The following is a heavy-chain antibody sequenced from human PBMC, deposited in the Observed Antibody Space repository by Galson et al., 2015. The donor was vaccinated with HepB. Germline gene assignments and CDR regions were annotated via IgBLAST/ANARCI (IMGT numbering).Heavy chain of an antibody. J-gene: IGHJ4*02. Sequence: ETLSLTCAVYGGSFSGYYWSWIRQPPGKGLEWIGEINHSGSTNYNPSLKSRVTISVDTSKNQFSLKLSSVTAADTAVYYCARGRGTYDYGDYWGQGTLVTVSS. CDR2: INHSGST. D-gene: IGHD1-14*01. CDR1: GGSFSGYY. V-gene: IGHV4-34*01. CDR3: ARGRGTYDYGDY.